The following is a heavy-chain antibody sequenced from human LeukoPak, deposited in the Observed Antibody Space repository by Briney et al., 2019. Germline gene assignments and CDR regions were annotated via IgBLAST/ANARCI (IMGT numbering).Heavy chain of an antibody. CDR2: IYYSGST. J-gene: IGHJ3*02. D-gene: IGHD3-3*01. V-gene: IGHV4-30-4*08. Sequence: SETLSLTCTVSGGSISRGDYYWSWIRQPPGKGLEWIGYIYYSGSTYYNPSLKSRVTISVDTSKNQFSLKLSSVTAADTTVYYCARVGYYDFWSGYPLGAFDIWGQGTLVTVSS. CDR3: ARVGYYDFWSGYPLGAFDI. CDR1: GGSISRGDYY.